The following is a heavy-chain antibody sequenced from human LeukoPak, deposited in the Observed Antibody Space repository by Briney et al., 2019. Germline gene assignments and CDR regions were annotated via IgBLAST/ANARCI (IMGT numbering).Heavy chain of an antibody. Sequence: GGSLRLSCGASGFTFSNSGFHWVRQAPGKGLEWVAVIWYDGSSKNYVDSVKGRFTISRDNSKNTVYLQMNSLRAEDTAVYYCARGVFAGDLLTGYWYFDLWGRGTLVTVSS. CDR3: ARGVFAGDLLTGYWYFDL. D-gene: IGHD1-20*01. CDR1: GFTFSNSG. J-gene: IGHJ2*01. V-gene: IGHV3-33*01. CDR2: IWYDGSSK.